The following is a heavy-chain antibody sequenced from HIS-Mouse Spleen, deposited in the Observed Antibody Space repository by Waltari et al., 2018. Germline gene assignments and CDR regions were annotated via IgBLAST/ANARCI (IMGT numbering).Heavy chain of an antibody. CDR3: AREIPYSSSWYDWYFDL. J-gene: IGHJ2*01. CDR2: IYYSGST. D-gene: IGHD6-13*01. V-gene: IGHV4-39*07. Sequence: QLQLQESGPGLVKPSETLSLTCTVSGGSISSSSYYWGWIRQPPGKGLEWIGSIYYSGSTYYNPALKGRVTRSVDTSKNQFSLKLSSVTAADTAVYYGAREIPYSSSWYDWYFDLWGRGTLVTVSS. CDR1: GGSISSSSYY.